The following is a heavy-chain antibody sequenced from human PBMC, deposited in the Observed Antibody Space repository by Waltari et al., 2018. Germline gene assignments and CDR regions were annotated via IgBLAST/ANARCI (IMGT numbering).Heavy chain of an antibody. D-gene: IGHD2-15*01. CDR1: GGSISSSSYY. CDR2: IYYSGST. V-gene: IGHV4-39*01. J-gene: IGHJ4*02. CDR3: ARGVVVAAYFDY. Sequence: QLQLQESGPGLVKPSETLSLTCTVSGGSISSSSYYWGWIRQPPGKGLEWIGSIYYSGSTYYNPSLKSRVTISVDTSKNQFSLKLSSVTAADTAVYYCARGVVVAAYFDYWGQGTLVTVSS.